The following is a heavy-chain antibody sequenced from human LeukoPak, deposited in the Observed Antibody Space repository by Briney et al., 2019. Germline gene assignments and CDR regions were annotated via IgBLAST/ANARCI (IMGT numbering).Heavy chain of an antibody. Sequence: EPGRSLRLSCAASGFTFSSYAMHWVRQAPGKGLEWVAVISYDGSNKYYADSVKGRFTISRDNSKNTLYLQMNNLRAEDTAVYYCARSLTTVTTLGYDYWGQGTLVTVSS. CDR1: GFTFSSYA. CDR2: ISYDGSNK. CDR3: ARSLTTVTTLGYDY. D-gene: IGHD4-17*01. J-gene: IGHJ4*02. V-gene: IGHV3-30-3*01.